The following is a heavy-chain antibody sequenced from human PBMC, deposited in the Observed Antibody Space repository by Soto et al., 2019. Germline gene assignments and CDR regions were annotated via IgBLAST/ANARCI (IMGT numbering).Heavy chain of an antibody. Sequence: QITLKESGPTLVRPTQTLTLTCTFSGFSLSTSGLGVGRIRQPPGKALEWLALIYWNDDKRYSPSLKARLTITKDTSNNQVVLTMTNMDPVDTATYYCAHRPSGWYLFDYWGQGTLVTVSS. CDR3: AHRPSGWYLFDY. V-gene: IGHV2-5*01. J-gene: IGHJ4*02. CDR2: IYWNDDK. CDR1: GFSLSTSGLG. D-gene: IGHD6-19*01.